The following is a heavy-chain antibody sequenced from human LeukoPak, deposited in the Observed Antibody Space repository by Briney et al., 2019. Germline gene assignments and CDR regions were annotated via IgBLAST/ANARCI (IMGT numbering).Heavy chain of an antibody. V-gene: IGHV4-39*02. CDR2: IYYSGST. Sequence: PSETLSLTCTVSGGSISSSSYYWGWIRQPQGKGLEWIGSIYYSGSTYNNPALKSRVTISVDTSNNHFSLKLTSVTAADTAVYYCARRADSSGWYYFDYWGQGTLVTVSS. J-gene: IGHJ4*02. CDR1: GGSISSSSYY. CDR3: ARRADSSGWYYFDY. D-gene: IGHD6-19*01.